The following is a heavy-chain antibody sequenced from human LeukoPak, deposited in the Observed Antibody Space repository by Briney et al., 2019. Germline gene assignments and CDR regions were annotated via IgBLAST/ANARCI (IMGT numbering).Heavy chain of an antibody. CDR2: IIPIFGTA. J-gene: IGHJ4*02. V-gene: IGHV1-69*05. D-gene: IGHD3-3*01. CDR1: GGTFSSYA. CDR3: ATDLRITIFGVVTRFDY. Sequence: SVKVSCKASGGTFSSYAISWVRQAPGQGLEWMGGIIPIFGTANYAQKFQGRVTITTDESTSTAYMELSSLRSEDTAVYYCATDLRITIFGVVTRFDYWGQGTLVTVSS.